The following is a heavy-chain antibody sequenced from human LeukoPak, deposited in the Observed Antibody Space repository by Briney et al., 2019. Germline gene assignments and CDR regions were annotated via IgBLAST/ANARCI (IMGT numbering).Heavy chain of an antibody. V-gene: IGHV3-30*02. Sequence: GGSLRLSGEASGFTFSRYGMHWVRQAPGKGLEGVAFIRYDGSNKYYADSVKGRFTISRDNSKNTLYLQMNSLRAEDTAVYYCAKERISSGGFKGEGGDYWGQGTLVTVSS. CDR3: AKERISSGGFKGEGGDY. CDR2: IRYDGSNK. J-gene: IGHJ4*02. CDR1: GFTFSRYG. D-gene: IGHD6-19*01.